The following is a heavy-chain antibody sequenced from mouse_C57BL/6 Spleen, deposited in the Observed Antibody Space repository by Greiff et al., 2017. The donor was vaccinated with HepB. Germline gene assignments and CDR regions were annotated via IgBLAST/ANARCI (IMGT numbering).Heavy chain of an antibody. D-gene: IGHD2-4*01. Sequence: DVQLVESGGGLVKPGGSLKLSCAASGFTFSDYGMHWVRQAPEKGLEWVAYISSGSSTIYYADTVKGRFTISRDNAKNTLFLQMTSLRSEDTAMYYCARDDYDEDYAMDYWGQGTSVTVSS. CDR3: ARDDYDEDYAMDY. V-gene: IGHV5-17*01. CDR2: ISSGSSTI. J-gene: IGHJ4*01. CDR1: GFTFSDYG.